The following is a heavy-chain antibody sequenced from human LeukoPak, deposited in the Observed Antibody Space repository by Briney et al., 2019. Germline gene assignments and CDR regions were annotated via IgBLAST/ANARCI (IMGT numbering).Heavy chain of an antibody. CDR2: ISSSGSNI. CDR3: ARDGDTPMSIASGGMDV. D-gene: IGHD5-18*01. CDR1: GFTFSADS. V-gene: IGHV3-48*02. Sequence: HPGGSLRLSCAASGFTFSADSMNWVRQAPGKGLEWVSYISSSGSNIDYADSVKGRFTISRDNAKNSLYLQMNSLRDEDTAVYYCARDGDTPMSIASGGMDVWGQGTTVIVSS. J-gene: IGHJ6*02.